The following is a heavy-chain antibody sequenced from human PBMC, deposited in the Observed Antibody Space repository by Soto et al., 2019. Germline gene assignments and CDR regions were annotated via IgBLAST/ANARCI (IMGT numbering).Heavy chain of an antibody. CDR1: GDSVSSDSHY. J-gene: IGHJ6*02. CDR2: IYYSGST. Sequence: SETLSLTCTVSGDSVSSDSHYWRWIRQPPGKGLEWIGYIYYSGSTNFNPSLKSRVTMSVDTSKNQFSLKLSSVTAADTAVYYCARDQYDFRSGSYYLAMDVWGQGTTVTVS. CDR3: ARDQYDFRSGSYYLAMDV. D-gene: IGHD3-3*01. V-gene: IGHV4-61*01.